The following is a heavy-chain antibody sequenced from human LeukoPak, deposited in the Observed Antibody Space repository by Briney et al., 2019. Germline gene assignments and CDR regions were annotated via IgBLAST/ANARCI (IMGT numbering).Heavy chain of an antibody. J-gene: IGHJ6*03. CDR3: ARVYYGSGSLHYYYYYMDV. Sequence: GSLRLSCVASGFTFSSYGMHWVRQAPGKGLEWVAFIRYDGSIEYYADSVKGRFTISRDNSKTTLFLQMNSLRAEDTAVYYCARVYYGSGSLHYYYYYMDVWGKGTTVTISS. CDR1: GFTFSSYG. CDR2: IRYDGSIE. V-gene: IGHV3-30*02. D-gene: IGHD3-10*01.